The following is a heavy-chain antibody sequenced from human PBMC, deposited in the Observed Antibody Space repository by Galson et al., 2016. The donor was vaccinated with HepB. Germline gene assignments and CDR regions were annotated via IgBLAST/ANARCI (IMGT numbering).Heavy chain of an antibody. V-gene: IGHV3-30*18. CDR2: ISSDGNNK. Sequence: SLRLSCAASGFAFRNYAMHWVRQAPGKGLEWVALISSDGNNKNYVDSVKGRFTISRDNSKNTVYVQMNSLRAEDTAVYYCAKDFRLRDGYTYGYWGQGTRVTVSS. CDR3: AKDFRLRDGYTYGY. CDR1: GFAFRNYA. J-gene: IGHJ4*02. D-gene: IGHD5-24*01.